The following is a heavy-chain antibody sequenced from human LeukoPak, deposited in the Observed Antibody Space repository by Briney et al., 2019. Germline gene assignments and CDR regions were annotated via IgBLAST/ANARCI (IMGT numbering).Heavy chain of an antibody. J-gene: IGHJ4*02. Sequence: GGSLRLSCAASGFTFSSYAMHWVRQAPGKGLEWVAVISYDGSNKYYADSVKGRFTISRDNSKNTLYLQMNSLRAEDTAVYYCARGAGYSYGYVDYWGQGTLVTVSS. CDR2: ISYDGSNK. CDR1: GFTFSSYA. D-gene: IGHD5-18*01. V-gene: IGHV3-30*04. CDR3: ARGAGYSYGYVDY.